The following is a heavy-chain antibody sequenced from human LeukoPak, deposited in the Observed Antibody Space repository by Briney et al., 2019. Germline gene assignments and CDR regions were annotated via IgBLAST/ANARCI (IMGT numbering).Heavy chain of an antibody. J-gene: IGHJ4*02. Sequence: SETLSLTCTVSGGSISSGSYYWSWIRQPAGKGLEWIGRIYTSGSTNYNPSLKSRVTISVDTSKNQFSLKLSSVTAADTAVYYCAREIGDGYNFDYWGQGTLVTVSS. CDR3: AREIGDGYNFDY. CDR1: GGSISSGSYY. CDR2: IYTSGST. V-gene: IGHV4-61*02. D-gene: IGHD5-24*01.